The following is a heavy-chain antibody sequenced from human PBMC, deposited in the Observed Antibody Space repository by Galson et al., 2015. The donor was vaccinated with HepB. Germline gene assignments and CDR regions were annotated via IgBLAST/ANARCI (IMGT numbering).Heavy chain of an antibody. CDR1: GGTFSSYA. CDR2: IIPIFGTA. J-gene: IGHJ6*02. Sequence: SVKVSCKASGGTFSSYAISWVRQAPGQGLEWMGGIIPIFGTANYAQKFQGRVTITADESTSTAYMELSSLRSEDTAVYYCARERGTVTTRNYYYYYGMDVWGQGTTVTVSS. CDR3: ARERGTVTTRNYYYYYGMDV. D-gene: IGHD4-11*01. V-gene: IGHV1-69*13.